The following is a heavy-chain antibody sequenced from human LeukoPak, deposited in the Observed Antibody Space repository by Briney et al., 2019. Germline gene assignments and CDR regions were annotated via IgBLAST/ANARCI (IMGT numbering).Heavy chain of an antibody. CDR2: IIPIFGTA. CDR3: ARARSGWYYMDV. J-gene: IGHJ6*03. D-gene: IGHD3-3*01. Sequence: SVKVSCKASGGTFSSYAISWVRQAPGQGLEWTGGIIPIFGTANYAQKFQGRVTITADESTSTAYMELSSLRSEDTAVYYCARARSGWYYMDVWGKGTTVTVSS. V-gene: IGHV1-69*13. CDR1: GGTFSSYA.